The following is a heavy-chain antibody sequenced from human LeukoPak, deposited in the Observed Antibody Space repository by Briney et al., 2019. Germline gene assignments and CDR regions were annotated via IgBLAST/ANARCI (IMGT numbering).Heavy chain of an antibody. CDR1: GFTFSTYW. CDR2: IKSDGST. Sequence: GGSLRLSCAASGFTFSTYWMHWVRQAPGKGRVWVSRIKSDGSTNYADSVKGRFTISRDNAKNTVSLQMNSLRPEDTGVYYCARAPSEIGGYYPEYFRHWGQGTLVTVSS. V-gene: IGHV3-74*01. CDR3: ARAPSEIGGYYPEYFRH. J-gene: IGHJ1*01. D-gene: IGHD3-22*01.